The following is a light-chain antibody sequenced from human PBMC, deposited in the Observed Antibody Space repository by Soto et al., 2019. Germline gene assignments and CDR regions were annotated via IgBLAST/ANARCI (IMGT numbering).Light chain of an antibody. CDR3: QQYYSTPIT. J-gene: IGKJ5*01. Sequence: IRMTQSPATLSASVGDRVTITCRASQSISSWLAWYQQKPGKAPKLLIYDASSLGSGVPSRFSGSGSGTDCTLTISSLQAEDVAVYYCQQYYSTPITLGQGTRLEIK. V-gene: IGKV1-5*01. CDR2: DAS. CDR1: QSISSW.